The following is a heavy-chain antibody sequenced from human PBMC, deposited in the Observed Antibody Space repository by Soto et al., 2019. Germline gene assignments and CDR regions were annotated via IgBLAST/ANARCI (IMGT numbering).Heavy chain of an antibody. D-gene: IGHD2-15*01. CDR3: VKDQGVVTPSYSGMDV. V-gene: IGHV3-30*18. Sequence: PGGSLRLSCAASGFTFSSYGMHWVRQAPGKGLEWVAVISYDGSNKYYADSVKGRFTISRDDSKNTLYLQMNSLRAEDTAVYYCVKDQGVVTPSYSGMDVWG. CDR1: GFTFSSYG. J-gene: IGHJ6*01. CDR2: ISYDGSNK.